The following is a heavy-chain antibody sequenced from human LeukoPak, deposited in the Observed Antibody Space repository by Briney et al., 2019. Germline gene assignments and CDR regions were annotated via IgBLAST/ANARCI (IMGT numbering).Heavy chain of an antibody. CDR1: GFTFDDYA. CDR2: ISWNSGSI. J-gene: IGHJ3*02. V-gene: IGHV3-9*01. Sequence: GGSLRLSCAASGFTFDDYAMHWDRQAPGKGLEWVSGISWNSGSIGYADSVKGRFTISRDNAKNSLYLQMNSLRAEDTALYYCAKAPRRGAFDIWGQGTMVTVSS. CDR3: AKAPRRGAFDI.